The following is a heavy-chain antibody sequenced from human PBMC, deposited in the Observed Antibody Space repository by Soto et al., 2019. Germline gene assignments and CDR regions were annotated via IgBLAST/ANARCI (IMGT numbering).Heavy chain of an antibody. CDR1: GFTFSSFE. V-gene: IGHV3-48*03. CDR2: ISSSGTTM. Sequence: EVQLVESGGGLEQPGGSLRLSCVASGFTFSSFEMNWVRQAPGKGLEWVSYISSSGTTMYYADSVKGRFTISRDNARNSLYLQMNSLRAVDTAVYYCATDATVVWTYGMDVWGQGTTVTVSS. D-gene: IGHD4-4*01. CDR3: ATDATVVWTYGMDV. J-gene: IGHJ6*02.